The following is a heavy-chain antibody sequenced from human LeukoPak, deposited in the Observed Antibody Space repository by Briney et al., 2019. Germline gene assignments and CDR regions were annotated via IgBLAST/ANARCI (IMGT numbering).Heavy chain of an antibody. CDR3: AKDSAIFGVVYGGTFDY. CDR1: GFTFSSYG. J-gene: IGHJ4*02. CDR2: ISYDGSNK. V-gene: IGHV3-30*18. D-gene: IGHD3-3*01. Sequence: RGSLRLSCAASGFTFSSYGMHWVRQAPGKGLEWVAVISYDGSNKYYADSVKGRFTISRDNSKNTLYLQMNSLRAEDTAVYYCAKDSAIFGVVYGGTFDYWGQGTLVTVSS.